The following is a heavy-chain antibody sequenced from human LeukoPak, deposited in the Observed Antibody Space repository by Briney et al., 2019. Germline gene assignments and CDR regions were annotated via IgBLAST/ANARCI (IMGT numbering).Heavy chain of an antibody. Sequence: ASVKVSCKASGGTFTSYGISWVRQAPGQGLEWMGWISAYNGNTNYAQKLQGRVTMTTDTSTSTPYMELRSLRSDDTAVYYCAGMAHSYKTNWFDPWGQGTLVTVSS. CDR3: AGMAHSYKTNWFDP. CDR2: ISAYNGNT. D-gene: IGHD5-18*01. J-gene: IGHJ5*02. CDR1: GGTFTSYG. V-gene: IGHV1-18*01.